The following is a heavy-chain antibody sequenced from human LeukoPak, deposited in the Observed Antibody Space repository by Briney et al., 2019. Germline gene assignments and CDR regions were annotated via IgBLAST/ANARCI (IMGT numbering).Heavy chain of an antibody. CDR1: GFTFSRYG. CDR2: ISYDGSKK. V-gene: IGHV3-30*18. Sequence: PGGSLRLSCAASGFTFSRYGMHWVRQAPGKGLDWVSVISYDGSKKYYADSVKGRFTISRDNSENTLFLQMNSLRAEDTAVYYCANHRLGVMYYFDYWGQGTLVTVSS. CDR3: ANHRLGVMYYFDY. J-gene: IGHJ4*02. D-gene: IGHD3-16*01.